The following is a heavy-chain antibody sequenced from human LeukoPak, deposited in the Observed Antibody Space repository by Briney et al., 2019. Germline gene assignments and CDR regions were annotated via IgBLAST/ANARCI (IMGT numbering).Heavy chain of an antibody. J-gene: IGHJ4*02. V-gene: IGHV3-13*01. D-gene: IGHD6-19*01. CDR2: IGIRGDT. CDR3: ARGGIQVSGIDEFDY. Sequence: GGSLRLSCAAAGFTFTDYDMHWVRQVIGKGLECVSAIGIRGDTHYSGSVKGRFTISRENAESSLYLQMNSLRAEDTAVYYCARGGIQVSGIDEFDYWGQGTLVTVSS. CDR1: GFTFTDYD.